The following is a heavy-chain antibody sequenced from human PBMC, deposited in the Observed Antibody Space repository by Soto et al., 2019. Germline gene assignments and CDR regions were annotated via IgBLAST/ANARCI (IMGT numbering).Heavy chain of an antibody. CDR3: ARETAYYDFWSGYHVFDY. CDR2: IYSGGST. J-gene: IGHJ4*02. CDR1: GFTVSSNY. D-gene: IGHD3-3*01. Sequence: EVQLVESGGGLVQPGGSLRLSCAASGFTVSSNYMSWVRQAPGKGLEWVSVIYSGGSTYYADSVKGRFTISRDNSKNTLYLQMNSLRAEDTAVYYCARETAYYDFWSGYHVFDYWGQGTLVTVSS. V-gene: IGHV3-66*01.